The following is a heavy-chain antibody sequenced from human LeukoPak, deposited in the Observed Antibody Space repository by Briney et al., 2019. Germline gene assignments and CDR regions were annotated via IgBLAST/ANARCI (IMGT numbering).Heavy chain of an antibody. CDR1: GFIVSSYV. CDR2: MNTNGAT. D-gene: IGHD3-9*01. J-gene: IGHJ4*02. Sequence: GGSLRLSCAASGFIVSSYVMNWVRLTPGKGLEWVSTMNTNGATYYADSVKGRFTISRDNSKNTLYLQMNSLRAEDTAVYYCAKMNFDWLFFDYWGQGTLVTVSS. V-gene: IGHV3-23*01. CDR3: AKMNFDWLFFDY.